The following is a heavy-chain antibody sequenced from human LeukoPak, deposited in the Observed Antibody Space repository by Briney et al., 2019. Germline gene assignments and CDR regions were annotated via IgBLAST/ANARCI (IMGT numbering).Heavy chain of an antibody. CDR3: ASPRDYDFWSGYYTDYYYGMDV. CDR2: ISYDGSNK. CDR1: GFTFSSYG. J-gene: IGHJ6*02. V-gene: IGHV3-30*03. D-gene: IGHD3-3*01. Sequence: PGGSLRLSCAASGFTFSSYGMHWVRQAPGKGLEWVAVISYDGSNKYYADSVKGRFTISRDNSKNTLYLQMNSLRAEDTAVYYCASPRDYDFWSGYYTDYYYGMDVWGQGTTVTVSS.